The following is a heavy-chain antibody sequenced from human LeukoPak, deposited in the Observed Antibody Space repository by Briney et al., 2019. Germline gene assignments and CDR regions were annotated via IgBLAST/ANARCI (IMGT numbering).Heavy chain of an antibody. D-gene: IGHD1-20*01. CDR2: FIPIFGTA. J-gene: IGHJ4*02. CDR3: ARDLGITGTYVNHCFDY. CDR1: GGTFNSHA. Sequence: SVKVSCKASGGTFNSHAISWVRQAPGQGLQWMGRFIPIFGTANYAQKFQGRVSITTDASTSTAYMQLSSLRFDDTAVYYCARDLGITGTYVNHCFDYWGQGTLVTVSS. V-gene: IGHV1-69*05.